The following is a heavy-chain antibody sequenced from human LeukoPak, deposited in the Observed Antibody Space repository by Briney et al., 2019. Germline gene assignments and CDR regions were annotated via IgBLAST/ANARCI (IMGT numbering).Heavy chain of an antibody. CDR3: AKGRRVGSLIAADY. Sequence: GGSLRLSCAASGFTFSSYGMHWVRQAPGKGLEGVAVISYDGSNKYYADSVKGRFTISRDNSKNTLYLQMNSLRAEDTAVYYCAKGRRVGSLIAADYWGQGTLVTVSS. D-gene: IGHD6-13*01. J-gene: IGHJ4*02. V-gene: IGHV3-30*18. CDR1: GFTFSSYG. CDR2: ISYDGSNK.